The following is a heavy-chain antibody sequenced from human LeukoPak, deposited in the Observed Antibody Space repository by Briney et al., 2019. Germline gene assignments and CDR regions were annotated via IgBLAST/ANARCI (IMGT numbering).Heavy chain of an antibody. V-gene: IGHV4-59*01. CDR3: ARIPYCSGGSCYEPYFDY. CDR1: GVSISSYY. D-gene: IGHD2-15*01. Sequence: SETLSLTCTVSGVSISSYYWSWIRQPPGKGLEWIGYIYYSGSTNYNPSLKSRVTISVDTPKNQFSLKLSSVTAADTAVYYCARIPYCSGGSCYEPYFDYWGQGTLVTVSS. CDR2: IYYSGST. J-gene: IGHJ4*02.